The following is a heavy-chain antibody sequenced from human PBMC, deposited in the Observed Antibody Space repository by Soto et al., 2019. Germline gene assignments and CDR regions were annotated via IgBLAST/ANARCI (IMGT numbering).Heavy chain of an antibody. Sequence: PSETLSLTCTVSGGSISTYYWSWIRQPPGKGLEWIGYIYYSGSTSYNPSLKSRVTISVDTSKNQFSLKLRSVTAADTAVYFCARTYCTTTACQAHGIDVWGQGTTVTVSS. CDR3: ARTYCTTTACQAHGIDV. CDR1: GGSISTYY. V-gene: IGHV4-59*01. D-gene: IGHD4-4*01. CDR2: IYYSGST. J-gene: IGHJ6*02.